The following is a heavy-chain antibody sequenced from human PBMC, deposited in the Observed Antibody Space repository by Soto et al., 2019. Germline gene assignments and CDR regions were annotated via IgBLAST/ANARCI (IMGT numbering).Heavy chain of an antibody. CDR3: ARELKYSSGRGAWFDP. Sequence: EVQLVESGGGLVKPGGSLRLSCAASGFTFSSYSMNWVRQAPVKGLEWVSSISSSSSYIYYADSVKGRFTISRDNAKNSLYLQMNSLRAEDTAVYYCARELKYSSGRGAWFDPWGQGTLVTVSS. D-gene: IGHD6-19*01. J-gene: IGHJ5*02. CDR2: ISSSSSYI. CDR1: GFTFSSYS. V-gene: IGHV3-21*01.